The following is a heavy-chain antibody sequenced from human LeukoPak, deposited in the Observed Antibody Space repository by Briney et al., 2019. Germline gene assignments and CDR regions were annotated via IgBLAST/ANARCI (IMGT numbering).Heavy chain of an antibody. CDR1: GYTFTSYG. CDR3: ARGGSGWQTYYFDY. D-gene: IGHD6-19*01. CDR2: IIPIFGTA. J-gene: IGHJ4*02. Sequence: ASVKVSCKASGYTFTSYGISWVRQAPGQGLEWMGGIIPIFGTANYAQKFQGRVTITADESTSTAYMELSSLRSEDTAVYYCARGGSGWQTYYFDYWGQGTLVTVSS. V-gene: IGHV1-69*13.